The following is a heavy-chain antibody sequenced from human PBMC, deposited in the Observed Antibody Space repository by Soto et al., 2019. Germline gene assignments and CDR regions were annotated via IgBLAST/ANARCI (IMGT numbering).Heavy chain of an antibody. J-gene: IGHJ4*03. CDR3: ARDGVAAGNINFDY. V-gene: IGHV1-3*01. D-gene: IGHD6-19*01. Sequence: ASVKVSCKASGYMFTKSAMHWVRQAPGQRLEWMGWISGDSGNTKYSPKLQDRVTITRDTSASTAYLELSSLRSEDTALYYCARDGVAAGNINFDYWGQGTLVTVS. CDR2: ISGDSGNT. CDR1: GYMFTKSA.